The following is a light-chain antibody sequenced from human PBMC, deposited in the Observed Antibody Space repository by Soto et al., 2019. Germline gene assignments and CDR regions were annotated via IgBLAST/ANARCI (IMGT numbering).Light chain of an antibody. Sequence: AIQLTQSPSSLSASVGDTVTITCRASQGISSYLARYQQKPGKAPKLLIYAASTLESGVSSRFSGRGSGTEFTLTINSLQPEDFATYYCQQYKSYLRTFGQGTKVDIK. CDR2: AAS. J-gene: IGKJ1*01. V-gene: IGKV1-13*02. CDR1: QGISSY. CDR3: QQYKSYLRT.